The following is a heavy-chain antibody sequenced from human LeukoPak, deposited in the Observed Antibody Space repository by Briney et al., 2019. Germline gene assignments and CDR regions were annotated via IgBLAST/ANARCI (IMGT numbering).Heavy chain of an antibody. CDR3: ALNPGYSYSLLDY. D-gene: IGHD5-18*01. CDR1: GGTLSSYA. CDR2: VIPIFGTA. J-gene: IGHJ4*02. Sequence: SVKVSCKASGGTLSSYAISWVRQAPGQGLEWMGGVIPIFGTANYAQKLQRRVTITADESTSTPYMELSTLRSEDTAVYYCALNPGYSYSLLDYWGQGTLVTVSS. V-gene: IGHV1-69*13.